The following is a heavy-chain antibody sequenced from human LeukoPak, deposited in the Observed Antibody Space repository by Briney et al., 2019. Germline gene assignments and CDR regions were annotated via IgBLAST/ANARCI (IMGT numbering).Heavy chain of an antibody. J-gene: IGHJ4*02. Sequence: SETLSLTCTVSGYSISSGYYWGWIRQSPGQGLEWIGYIWPSGSTNYNPSLSGRVAISLDKSRNHFTLMVTAVTAADTAFYYCARKGPEHLPTYFDHWGRGILVTVSS. V-gene: IGHV4-38-2*02. CDR3: ARKGPEHLPTYFDH. CDR1: GYSISSGYY. D-gene: IGHD2-21*01. CDR2: IWPSGST.